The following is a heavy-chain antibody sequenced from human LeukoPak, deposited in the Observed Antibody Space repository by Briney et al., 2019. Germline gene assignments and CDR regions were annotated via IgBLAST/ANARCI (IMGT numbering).Heavy chain of an antibody. V-gene: IGHV4-61*02. CDR3: ARGGQQLVNWFDP. CDR2: IYTPGGST. J-gene: IGHJ5*02. CDR1: CGSITSNNYY. D-gene: IGHD6-13*01. Sequence: SETLSLTCTVSCGSITSNNYYWTWIRQPAGKGLEWIGRIYTPGGSTYYNPSVKSRVTISLDTSKNQFSLRLSSVTAADTAVYFCARGGQQLVNWFDPWGQGTLVTVSS.